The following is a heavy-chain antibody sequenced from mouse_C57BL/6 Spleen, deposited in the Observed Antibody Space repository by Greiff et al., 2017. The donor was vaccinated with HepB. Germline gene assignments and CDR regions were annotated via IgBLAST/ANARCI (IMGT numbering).Heavy chain of an antibody. CDR1: GYSITSGYY. J-gene: IGHJ4*01. CDR2: ISYDGSN. V-gene: IGHV3-6*01. CDR3: ARDVLYYAMDY. D-gene: IGHD1-1*01. Sequence: ESGPGLVKPSQSLSLTCSVTGYSITSGYYWNWIRQFPGNKLEWMGYISYDGSNNYNPSLKNRISITRDTSKNQFFLKLNSVTTEDTATYYWARDVLYYAMDYWGQGTSVTVSS.